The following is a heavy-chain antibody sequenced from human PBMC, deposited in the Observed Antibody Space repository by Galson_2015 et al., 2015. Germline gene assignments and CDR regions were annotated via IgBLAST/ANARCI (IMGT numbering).Heavy chain of an antibody. J-gene: IGHJ4*02. CDR1: GGSISSHY. CDR3: ARGVAARPPHSRDLIDY. CDR2: IYTSGST. D-gene: IGHD6-6*01. V-gene: IGHV4-4*07. Sequence: TLSLTCTVSGGSISSHYWSWIRQPAGKGLEWIGRIYTSGSTNYNPSLKSRVTISVDTSKNQFSLKLSSVTAADTAVYYCARGVAARPPHSRDLIDYWGQGTLVTVSS.